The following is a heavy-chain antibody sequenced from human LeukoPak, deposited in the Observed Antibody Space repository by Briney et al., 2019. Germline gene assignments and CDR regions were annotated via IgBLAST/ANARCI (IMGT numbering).Heavy chain of an antibody. D-gene: IGHD3-22*01. CDR3: ARRAPYYFDSSGSHFDY. Sequence: SETLSLTCTVSGGSISSHYWSWIRQPPGKGLEWIGYIYYSGSTNYNPSLKSRVTISVDTSKDQFSLKLNSVTAADTAVYYCARRAPYYFDSSGSHFDYWGQGTLVTVSS. J-gene: IGHJ4*02. V-gene: IGHV4-59*08. CDR2: IYYSGST. CDR1: GGSISSHY.